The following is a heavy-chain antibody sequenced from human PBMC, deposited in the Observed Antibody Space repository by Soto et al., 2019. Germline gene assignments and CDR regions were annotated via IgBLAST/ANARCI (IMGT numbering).Heavy chain of an antibody. J-gene: IGHJ4*02. CDR2: ISYDGSNK. Sequence: GGSLRLSCAASGFTFSSYGMHWVRQAPGKGLEWVAVISYDGSNKYYADSVKGRFTISRDNSKNTLYLQMNSLRAEDTAVYYCAKVPPPTLRLRFLEWSLGDYWGQGTLVTVSS. V-gene: IGHV3-30*18. CDR3: AKVPPPTLRLRFLEWSLGDY. D-gene: IGHD3-3*01. CDR1: GFTFSSYG.